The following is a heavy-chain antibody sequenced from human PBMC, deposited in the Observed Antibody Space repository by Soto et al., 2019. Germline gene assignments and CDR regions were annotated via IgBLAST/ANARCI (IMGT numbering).Heavy chain of an antibody. CDR2: ISSSSSTI. J-gene: IGHJ4*02. CDR3: ARDLSGLLYGDYGPY. Sequence: GGSLRLSGAASGFTFISYSMNWVRQAPGKGLEWVSYISSSSSTIYYADSVKGRFTISRDNAKNSLYLQMNSLRDEDTAVYYCARDLSGLLYGDYGPYWGQGTLVTVSS. V-gene: IGHV3-48*02. CDR1: GFTFISYS. D-gene: IGHD4-17*01.